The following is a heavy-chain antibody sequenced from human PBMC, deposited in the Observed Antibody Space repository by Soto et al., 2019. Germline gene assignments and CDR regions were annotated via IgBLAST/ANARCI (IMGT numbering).Heavy chain of an antibody. CDR3: AGSGWYVYFDY. V-gene: IGHV4-39*01. CDR1: GGSISSSSYY. Sequence: SETLSLTCTVSGGSISSSSYYWGWIRQPPGKGLEWIGSIYYSGSTYYNPSLKSRVTISVDTSKNQFSLKLSSVTAADTAVYYCAGSGWYVYFDYLGQGNLVTGS. D-gene: IGHD6-19*01. J-gene: IGHJ4*02. CDR2: IYYSGST.